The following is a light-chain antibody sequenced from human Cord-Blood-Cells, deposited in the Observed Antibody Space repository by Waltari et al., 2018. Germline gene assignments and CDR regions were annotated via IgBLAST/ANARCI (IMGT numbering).Light chain of an antibody. J-gene: IGKJ2*01. CDR2: AAS. CDR3: QQSYSTPYT. CDR1: QSISSY. Sequence: DIKMTQSPTPLSASVADRVTITCRASQSISSYLNWYQQKPGKAPKLLIYAASSLQSGVPSRFSGSGSGTDFTLTISSLQPEDFATYYCQQSYSTPYTFGQGTKLEIK. V-gene: IGKV1-39*01.